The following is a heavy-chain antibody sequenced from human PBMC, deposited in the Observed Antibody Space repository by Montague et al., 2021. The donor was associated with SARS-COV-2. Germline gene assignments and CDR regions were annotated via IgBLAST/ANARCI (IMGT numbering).Heavy chain of an antibody. CDR2: NYLHGNA. V-gene: IGHV4-38-2*02. CDR3: ARGRVTRAGFDY. J-gene: IGHJ4*02. D-gene: IGHD2-21*02. Sequence: SETLSLTCSVSGYFIGTGYYWGWIRQSPGKGLEWIGSNYLHGNAYYNPSLNSRVTISLDTSNNQFSSRLTSVTTSDTAVDYCARGRVTRAGFDYWGQGIRVIVSS. CDR1: GYFIGTGYY.